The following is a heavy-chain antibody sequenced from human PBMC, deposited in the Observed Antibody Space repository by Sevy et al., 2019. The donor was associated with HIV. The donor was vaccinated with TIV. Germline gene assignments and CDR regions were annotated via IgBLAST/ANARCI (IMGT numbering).Heavy chain of an antibody. CDR3: ARDRGGSGDFDY. Sequence: ASVKVSCKASGYTFTSYVMHWVRQAPGQRLQWMGWINTGNGDTKYSEKLQGRVTITRDTSASTAYMELSSLRSEETAVYYCARDRGGSGDFDYWGQGTLVTVSS. V-gene: IGHV1-3*04. J-gene: IGHJ4*02. CDR2: INTGNGDT. D-gene: IGHD3-10*01. CDR1: GYTFTSYV.